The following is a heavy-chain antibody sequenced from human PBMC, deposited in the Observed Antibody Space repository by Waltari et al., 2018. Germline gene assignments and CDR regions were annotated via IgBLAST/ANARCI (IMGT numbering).Heavy chain of an antibody. CDR3: ASGPLDDAFDI. Sequence: QVQLVQSGAEVKKPGSSVKVSCKASGGTFSSYAISWVRQAPGQGLEWMGRINPNSGGTNYAQKVQGRVTMTRDTSISTAYMELSRLRSDDTAVYYCASGPLDDAFDIWGQGTMVTVSS. CDR2: INPNSGGT. V-gene: IGHV1-2*06. D-gene: IGHD1-1*01. J-gene: IGHJ3*02. CDR1: GGTFSSYA.